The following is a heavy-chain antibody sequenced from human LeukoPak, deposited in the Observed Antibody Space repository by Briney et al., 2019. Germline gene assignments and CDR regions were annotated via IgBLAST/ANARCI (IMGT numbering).Heavy chain of an antibody. CDR2: ISSGDRT. D-gene: IGHD3-9*01. Sequence: GGSLRLSCAASGFTFSSYAMNWVRQAPGKGLEWVAGISSGDRTFHAESVKGRLTISRDKSKDTLYLQMNSLGAEDTAVYYCAKDATASPYFHWFDNWGQGTQVIVSS. CDR1: GFTFSSYA. CDR3: AKDATASPYFHWFDN. V-gene: IGHV3-23*01. J-gene: IGHJ4*02.